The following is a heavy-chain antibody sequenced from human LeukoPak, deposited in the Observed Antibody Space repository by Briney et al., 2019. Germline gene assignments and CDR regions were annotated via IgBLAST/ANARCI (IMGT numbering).Heavy chain of an antibody. CDR3: AKADTAMVIGTYYFDY. Sequence: PGGSLRLSCAASGFTFDDYAMHWVRQAPGKGLEWVSGISWNSGSIGYADSVKGRFTISRDNAKNSLYLQMNSLRAEDTALYYCAKADTAMVIGTYYFDYWGQGTLVTVSS. V-gene: IGHV3-9*01. CDR1: GFTFDDYA. D-gene: IGHD5-18*01. CDR2: ISWNSGSI. J-gene: IGHJ4*02.